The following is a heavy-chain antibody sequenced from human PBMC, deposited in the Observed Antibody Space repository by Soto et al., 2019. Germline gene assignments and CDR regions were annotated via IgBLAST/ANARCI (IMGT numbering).Heavy chain of an antibody. Sequence: SETLSLTCTVSGGSISSYYWSWIRQPPGKGLEWIGYIYYSGSTNYNPSLKSRVTISVDTSKNQFSLKLSSVTAADTAVYYCARDQYCGGDCYNYGMDVWGHGTTVTVSS. CDR3: ARDQYCGGDCYNYGMDV. D-gene: IGHD2-21*02. CDR2: IYYSGST. CDR1: GGSISSYY. V-gene: IGHV4-59*01. J-gene: IGHJ6*02.